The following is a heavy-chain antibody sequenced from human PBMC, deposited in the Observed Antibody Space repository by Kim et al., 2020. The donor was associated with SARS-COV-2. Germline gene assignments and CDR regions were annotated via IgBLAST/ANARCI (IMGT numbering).Heavy chain of an antibody. D-gene: IGHD3-22*01. J-gene: IGHJ6*02. CDR3: ATYYYDSSGRRWRYGMDV. Sequence: KGRFTLSRDNSKNTLCLQMNSLRAEDTAVYYCATYYYDSSGRRWRYGMDVWGQGTTVTVSS. V-gene: IGHV3-30*07.